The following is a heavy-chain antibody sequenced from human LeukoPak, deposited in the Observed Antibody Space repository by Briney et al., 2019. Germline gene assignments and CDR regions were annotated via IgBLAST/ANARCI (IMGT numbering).Heavy chain of an antibody. J-gene: IGHJ4*02. CDR1: GGTFSSYA. Sequence: ASVKVSCKASGGTFSSYAISWVRQAPGQGLEWMGGIIPIFGTANYAQKFQGRVTITADESTSTAYMELSSLRSEDTAVYYCASTAMVLFPQFDYWGQGTLATVSS. CDR2: IIPIFGTA. CDR3: ASTAMVLFPQFDY. D-gene: IGHD5-18*01. V-gene: IGHV1-69*13.